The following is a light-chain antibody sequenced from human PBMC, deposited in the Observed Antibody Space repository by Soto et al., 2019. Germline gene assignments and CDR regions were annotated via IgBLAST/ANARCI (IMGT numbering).Light chain of an antibody. V-gene: IGKV3-15*01. J-gene: IGKJ2*01. CDR1: QSVSSK. Sequence: EIVMTQSPATLSVSPGERATLSCRATQSVSSKLAWFQQKPGQAPWLLIYGASTRATDIPARFSGSGSGTEFSLTISSLQSEDFAVYYCQQYNNWPHTFGQGTKLEIK. CDR2: GAS. CDR3: QQYNNWPHT.